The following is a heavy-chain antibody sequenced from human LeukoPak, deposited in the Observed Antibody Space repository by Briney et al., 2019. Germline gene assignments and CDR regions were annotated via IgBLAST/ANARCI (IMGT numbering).Heavy chain of an antibody. V-gene: IGHV1-8*03. CDR1: GYTFTSYD. CDR2: MNPNSGNT. CDR3: ARGLSRIAARHTRPYYYYYMDV. Sequence: ASVKVSCKASGYTFTSYDINWVRQATGQGLEWMGWMNPNSGNTGYAQKFQGRVTITRNTSISTAYMELSSLRSEDTAVYYCARGLSRIAARHTRPYYYYYMDVWGKGTTVTVSS. D-gene: IGHD6-6*01. J-gene: IGHJ6*03.